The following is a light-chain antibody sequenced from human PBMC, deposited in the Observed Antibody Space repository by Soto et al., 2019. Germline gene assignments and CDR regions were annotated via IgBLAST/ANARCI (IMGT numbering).Light chain of an antibody. Sequence: QSVLTQPPSASGTPGQRVTISCSGSSSNIGSNYVYWYHQLPGTAPKLLIYRNNQRPSGVPDRLSGSKSGTSASLAISGLRSEDEADYYCAAWDDSLDAWVFGGGTKLTVL. V-gene: IGLV1-47*01. J-gene: IGLJ3*02. CDR2: RNN. CDR3: AAWDDSLDAWV. CDR1: SSNIGSNY.